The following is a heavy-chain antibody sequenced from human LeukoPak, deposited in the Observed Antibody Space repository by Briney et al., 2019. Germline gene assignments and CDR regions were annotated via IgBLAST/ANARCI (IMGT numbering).Heavy chain of an antibody. J-gene: IGHJ4*02. V-gene: IGHV3-30*10. Sequence: PGRSRRLSCAASGFTFSSYSMHWVRQAPSKWPEWVTVISHDGDTKYYTDSVKGRFSISRDNSKNPLYLQMRSLRVDDPAMYYCARDPLPGAPDYFDHWGQGTVVTVS. D-gene: IGHD1-14*01. CDR1: GFTFSSYS. CDR3: ARDPLPGAPDYFDH. CDR2: ISHDGDTK.